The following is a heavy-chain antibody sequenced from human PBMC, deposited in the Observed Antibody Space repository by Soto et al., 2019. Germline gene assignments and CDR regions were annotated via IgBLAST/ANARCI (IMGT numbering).Heavy chain of an antibody. CDR2: IIPIFGTA. V-gene: IGHV1-69*13. D-gene: IGHD3-10*01. J-gene: IGHJ3*02. CDR1: GGTFSSYA. Sequence: ASVKVFCKASGGTFSSYAISWVRQAPGQGLEWMGGIIPIFGTANYAQKFQGRVTITADESTSTAYMELSSLRSEDTAVYYCARNPLPYYYGSGSYGNAFDIWGKGTMVTVSS. CDR3: ARNPLPYYYGSGSYGNAFDI.